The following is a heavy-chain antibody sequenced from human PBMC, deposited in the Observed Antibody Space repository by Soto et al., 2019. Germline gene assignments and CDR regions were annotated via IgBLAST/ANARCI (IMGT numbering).Heavy chain of an antibody. J-gene: IGHJ6*02. V-gene: IGHV4-39*01. Sequence: QLQLQESGPGLVKPSETLSLTCTVSGGSISSRNYYWGWIRQPPGKGLEWIGSIYYSGSTYYNPSLKSRATISLGTSKNPFSLKLSPVPAAEPAVYYWATLKQMVGPGGGYYYYAMDVWGQGTTVTVSS. CDR2: IYYSGST. CDR1: GGSISSRNYY. D-gene: IGHD2-8*01. CDR3: ATLKQMVGPGGGYYYYAMDV.